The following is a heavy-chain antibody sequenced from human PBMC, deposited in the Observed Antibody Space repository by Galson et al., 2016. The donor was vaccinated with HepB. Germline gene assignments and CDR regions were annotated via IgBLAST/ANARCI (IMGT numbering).Heavy chain of an antibody. J-gene: IGHJ4*02. CDR1: GHTLSEFS. D-gene: IGHD2-21*01. V-gene: IGHV1-24*01. CDR3: ATGRIVMIDIPPLDS. Sequence: SVKVSCKVPGHTLSEFSIHWVRQAPGKGLEWMGGYDPEEGRTIYARNFRGRVTMTEDTSTDTAYLQLSRLTSGDTAVYFCATGRIVMIDIPPLDSWGQGTPVTVSS. CDR2: YDPEEGRT.